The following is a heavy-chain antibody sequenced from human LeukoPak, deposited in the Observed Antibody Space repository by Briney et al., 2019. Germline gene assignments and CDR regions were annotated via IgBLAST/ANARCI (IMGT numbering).Heavy chain of an antibody. CDR3: VRDKGVGPTERFDA. J-gene: IGHJ4*02. Sequence: PGGSLRLSCVVSGFTVSSSYMTWVRQAPGKGLEWVSLILGNSMTTYADSVRGRFTISRDNSKNTLFLQMTNLRAEDTAVHYCVRDKGVGPTERFDAWGPGTLVTVSS. CDR1: GFTVSSSY. V-gene: IGHV3-53*01. D-gene: IGHD1-26*01. CDR2: ILGNSMT.